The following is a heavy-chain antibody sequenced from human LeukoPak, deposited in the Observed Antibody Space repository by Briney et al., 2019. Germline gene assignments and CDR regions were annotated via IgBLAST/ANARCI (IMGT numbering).Heavy chain of an antibody. CDR1: GFTFSSYG. CDR2: IRYDGSNK. V-gene: IGHV3-30*02. D-gene: IGHD3-22*01. Sequence: PGGSLRLSCAASGFTFSSYGMHWVRQAPGKGLEWVAFIRYDGSNKYYADSVKGRFTISRDNSKNTLYLQMNSLRAEDTAVYYCARNTYYYDSSGYYYPGWFDPWGQGTLVTVSS. J-gene: IGHJ5*02. CDR3: ARNTYYYDSSGYYYPGWFDP.